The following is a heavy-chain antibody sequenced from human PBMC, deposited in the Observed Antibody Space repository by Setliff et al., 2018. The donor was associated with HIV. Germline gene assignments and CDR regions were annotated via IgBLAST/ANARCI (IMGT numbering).Heavy chain of an antibody. J-gene: IGHJ6*03. Sequence: GASVKVSCKASGYTFTSYAMHWVRQAPGQRLEWMGWINAGNGNTQYTQHLQGRVTMTTDTYTSTAYMDLRSLRSDDTAVYYCARLIKHYDFWSGYYGAYYYYMDVWGTGTTVTVSS. CDR2: INAGNGNT. D-gene: IGHD3-3*01. V-gene: IGHV1-3*01. CDR1: GYTFTSYA. CDR3: ARLIKHYDFWSGYYGAYYYYMDV.